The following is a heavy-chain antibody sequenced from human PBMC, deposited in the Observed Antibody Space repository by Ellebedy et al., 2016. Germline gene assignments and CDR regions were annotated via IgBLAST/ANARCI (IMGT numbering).Heavy chain of an antibody. CDR1: GGSISSGGYY. J-gene: IGHJ4*02. Sequence: SETLSLTXTVSGGSISSGGYYWSWIRQHPGKGLEWIGYIYYSGSTYYNPSLKSRVTISVDTSKNQFSLKLSSVTAADTAVYYCARGRLYFSTSFYFDYWGQGTLVTVSS. V-gene: IGHV4-31*03. D-gene: IGHD2-2*01. CDR3: ARGRLYFSTSFYFDY. CDR2: IYYSGST.